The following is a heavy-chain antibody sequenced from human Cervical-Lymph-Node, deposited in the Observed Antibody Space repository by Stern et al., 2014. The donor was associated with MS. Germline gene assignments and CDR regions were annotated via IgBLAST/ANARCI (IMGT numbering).Heavy chain of an antibody. V-gene: IGHV3-23*04. Sequence: MQLVQSGGGLVQPGGSLRLSCAASGFTFSSYAMSWVRQAPGKGLEWVSAISGSGGSTYYADSVKGRFTISRDNSKNTLYLQMNSLRAEDTAVDYCASTPYYDILTGYIRGWGQGTLVTVSS. D-gene: IGHD3-9*01. J-gene: IGHJ4*02. CDR2: ISGSGGST. CDR1: GFTFSSYA. CDR3: ASTPYYDILTGYIRG.